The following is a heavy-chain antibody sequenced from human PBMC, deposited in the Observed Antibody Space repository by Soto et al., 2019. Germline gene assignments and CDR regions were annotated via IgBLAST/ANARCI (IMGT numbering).Heavy chain of an antibody. CDR2: INPSGGST. CDR3: ARGLYYYDSSGYLTTDYWYFDL. J-gene: IGHJ2*01. Sequence: QVQLVQSGAEVKKPGASVKVSCKASGYTFTSYYMHWVRQAPGQGLEWMGIINPSGGSTSYAQKFQGRVTMTRDTSTSTVYMELSSLRSEDTAVYYCARGLYYYDSSGYLTTDYWYFDLWGRGTLVTVSS. CDR1: GYTFTSYY. D-gene: IGHD3-22*01. V-gene: IGHV1-46*01.